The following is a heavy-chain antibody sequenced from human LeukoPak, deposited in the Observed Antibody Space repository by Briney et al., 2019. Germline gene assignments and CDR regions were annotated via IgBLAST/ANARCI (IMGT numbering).Heavy chain of an antibody. CDR2: IIPIFGTA. J-gene: IGHJ4*02. D-gene: IGHD3-9*01. CDR1: GGTFSSYA. V-gene: IGHV1-69*01. Sequence: GASVKVSCKASGGTFSSYAISWVRQAPGQGLEWMGGIIPIFGTANYAQKFQGRVTITADESTSTAYMELSSLRSEDTAVYYCARGLRYFDWTQYYLDYWGQGTLVSVSS. CDR3: ARGLRYFDWTQYYLDY.